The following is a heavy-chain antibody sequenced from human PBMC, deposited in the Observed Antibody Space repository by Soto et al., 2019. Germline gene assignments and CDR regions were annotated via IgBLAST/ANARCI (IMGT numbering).Heavy chain of an antibody. CDR2: IKQDGSER. CDR3: ARDSGTSDY. J-gene: IGHJ4*02. CDR1: GFTFSTYW. D-gene: IGHD1-1*01. V-gene: IGHV3-7*01. Sequence: GGSLRLSCAASGFTFSTYWMSWVRQAPGKGLEWVANIKQDGSERYYVDSVKGRFTISRDNAKNSVYLQMNSLRAEDTAVYYCARDSGTSDYWGQGTLVTVSS.